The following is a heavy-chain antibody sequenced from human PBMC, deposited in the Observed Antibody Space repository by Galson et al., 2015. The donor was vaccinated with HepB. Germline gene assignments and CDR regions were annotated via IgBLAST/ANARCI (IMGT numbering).Heavy chain of an antibody. CDR2: INTDGSTT. CDR1: GFAFRTYW. J-gene: IGHJ4*02. CDR3: AREFGPAAIDY. Sequence: SLRLSCAASGFAFRTYWMDWVRQAPGKGLVWVSRINTDGSTTSYADSVKGRFTISRDNAKNTLYLQMNSLRAEDTAVYYCAREFGPAAIDYWGQGTLVTVSS. D-gene: IGHD2-2*01. V-gene: IGHV3-74*01.